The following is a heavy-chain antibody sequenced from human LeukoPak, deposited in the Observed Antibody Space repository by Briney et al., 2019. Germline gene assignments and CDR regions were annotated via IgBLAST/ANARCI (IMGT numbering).Heavy chain of an antibody. J-gene: IGHJ4*02. CDR2: VYSSGNT. V-gene: IGHV4-4*08. D-gene: IGHD3-10*01. Sequence: SETLSLTCTVSDGSISIYYWSWIRQPPGKGLEWIGYVYSSGNTNYSPSLKGRAVISADTSKNQFSLKLTSVTAADTAVYYCVRDRELTYWGQGILVTVSS. CDR1: DGSISIYY. CDR3: VRDRELTY.